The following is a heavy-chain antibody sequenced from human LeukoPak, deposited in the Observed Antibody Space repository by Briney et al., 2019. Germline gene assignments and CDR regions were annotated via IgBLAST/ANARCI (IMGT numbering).Heavy chain of an antibody. D-gene: IGHD3-10*01. CDR2: IIPILGIA. V-gene: IGHV1-69*04. CDR3: ARSFGSGSYKGDY. Sequence: SVKVSCKASGGTFSSYAISWVRQAPGQGLEWMGRIIPILGIANYAQKFQGRVTITADKSTSTAYMELSSLRSEDTAVYYCARSFGSGSYKGDYWGQGTLATVSS. J-gene: IGHJ4*02. CDR1: GGTFSSYA.